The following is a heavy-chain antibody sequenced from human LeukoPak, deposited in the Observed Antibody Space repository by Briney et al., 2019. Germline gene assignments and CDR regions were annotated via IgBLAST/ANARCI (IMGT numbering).Heavy chain of an antibody. CDR1: GYTFSTSG. D-gene: IGHD3-16*01. CDR3: ARDWGSIKVITDY. Sequence: ASVKVSCKATGYTFSTSGITWVRQAPGQGLEWMGWISSNSDNTNYAQKLQGRVTMTTDTSTSTAYMELRSLRSDDTAVYYCARDWGSIKVITDYWGQGTLATVSS. J-gene: IGHJ4*02. CDR2: ISSNSDNT. V-gene: IGHV1-18*01.